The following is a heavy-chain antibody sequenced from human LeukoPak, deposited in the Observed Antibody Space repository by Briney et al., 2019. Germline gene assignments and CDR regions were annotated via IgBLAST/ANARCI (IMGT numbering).Heavy chain of an antibody. J-gene: IGHJ4*02. D-gene: IGHD3-9*01. CDR2: ISYDGSNK. CDR1: GFTFSSYA. V-gene: IGHV3-30*04. CDR3: AREPGSYYDILTGYLTPTEIDY. Sequence: PGGSLRLSCAASGFTFSSYAMHWVRQAPGKGLEWVAVISYDGSNKYYADSVKGRFTISRDNSKNTLYLQMNSLRAEDTAVYYCAREPGSYYDILTGYLTPTEIDYWGQGTLVTVSS.